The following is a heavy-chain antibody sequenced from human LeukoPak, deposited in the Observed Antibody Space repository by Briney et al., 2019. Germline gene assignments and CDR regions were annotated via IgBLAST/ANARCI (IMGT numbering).Heavy chain of an antibody. CDR2: INHSGST. Sequence: SETLSLTCAVYGGSFSGYYWSWIRQPPGQGLEWIGEINHSGSTNYNPSLKSRVTISVDTSKNQFSLKLSSVTAADTAVYYCARAAVAATRHSPGRYYYYGMDVWGKGTTVTVSS. V-gene: IGHV4-34*01. CDR3: ARAAVAATRHSPGRYYYYGMDV. CDR1: GGSFSGYY. J-gene: IGHJ6*04. D-gene: IGHD2-15*01.